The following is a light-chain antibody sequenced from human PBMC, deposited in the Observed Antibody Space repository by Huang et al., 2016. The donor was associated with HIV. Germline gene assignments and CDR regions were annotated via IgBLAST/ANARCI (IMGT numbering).Light chain of an antibody. CDR3: QQSYRTPRT. Sequence: DIQMTQFPTSLSSSVEDRVTITCRAGQAIDKYLNWYQQKSGISPRLLIYGASKLQSGVPSRFIGRASGTHFSLTINSLQPDDSAIYYCQQSYRTPRTFGQGTNLEI. CDR2: GAS. J-gene: IGKJ2*01. CDR1: QAIDKY. V-gene: IGKV1-39*01.